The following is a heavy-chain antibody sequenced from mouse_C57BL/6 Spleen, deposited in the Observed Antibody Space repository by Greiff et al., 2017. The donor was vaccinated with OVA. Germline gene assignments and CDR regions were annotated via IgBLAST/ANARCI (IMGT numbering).Heavy chain of an antibody. J-gene: IGHJ2*01. CDR3: ARRDSNYLYFDY. CDR1: GYTFTSYW. Sequence: QVQLQQSGAELVMPGASVKLSCKASGYTFTSYWMHWVKQRPGQGLEWIGEIDPSDSYTNYNQKFKGKSTLTVDKSSSTAYMQLSSLTSEDSAVYYCARRDSNYLYFDYWGQGTTLTVSS. CDR2: IDPSDSYT. D-gene: IGHD2-5*01. V-gene: IGHV1-69*01.